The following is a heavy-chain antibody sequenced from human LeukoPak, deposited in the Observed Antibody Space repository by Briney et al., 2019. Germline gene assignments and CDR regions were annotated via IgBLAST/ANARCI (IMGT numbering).Heavy chain of an antibody. J-gene: IGHJ3*02. V-gene: IGHV4-30-2*01. D-gene: IGHD2-15*01. CDR3: ARVRYCSGGSCSDDAFDI. CDR2: IYHSGST. Sequence: SETLSLTCTVSGGSIGGYYWSWIRQPPGKGLEWIGYIYHSGSTYYNPSLKSRVTISVDRSKNQFSLKLSSVTAADTAVYYCARVRYCSGGSCSDDAFDIWGQGTMVTVSS. CDR1: GGSIGGYY.